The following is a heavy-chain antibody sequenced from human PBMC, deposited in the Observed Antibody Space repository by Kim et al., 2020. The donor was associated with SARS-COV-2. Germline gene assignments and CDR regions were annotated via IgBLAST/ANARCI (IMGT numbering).Heavy chain of an antibody. J-gene: IGHJ3*02. V-gene: IGHV3-33*01. D-gene: IGHD3-9*01. CDR1: GFIFSSYG. Sequence: GGSLRLSCAASGFIFSSYGMHWVRQAPGKGLEWVAVIWYDGSNKYYADSVKGRFTISRDNSKNTLYLQMNSLRVEDTAVYYCATGRWYYDILTDDQGGALDAFDIWGQGTMVTVSS. CDR2: IWYDGSNK. CDR3: ATGRWYYDILTDDQGGALDAFDI.